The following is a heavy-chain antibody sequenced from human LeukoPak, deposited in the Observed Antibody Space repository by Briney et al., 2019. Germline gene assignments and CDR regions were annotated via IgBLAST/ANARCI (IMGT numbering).Heavy chain of an antibody. CDR2: IYYSGST. V-gene: IGHV4-31*03. CDR1: GGSISSGGYY. Sequence: KPSQTLSLTCTVSGGSISSGGYYWSWIRQHPGKGLEWIGCIYYSGSTYYNPSLKSRVTISVDTSKNQFSLKLSSVTAADTAVYYCARALITMIVVPIGAFDIWGQGTMVTVSS. J-gene: IGHJ3*02. D-gene: IGHD3-22*01. CDR3: ARALITMIVVPIGAFDI.